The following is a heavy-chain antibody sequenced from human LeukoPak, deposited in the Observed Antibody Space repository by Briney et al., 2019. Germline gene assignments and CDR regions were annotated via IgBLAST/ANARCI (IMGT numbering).Heavy chain of an antibody. J-gene: IGHJ4*02. D-gene: IGHD3-10*01. CDR1: GGSISSYY. V-gene: IGHV4-59*01. Sequence: PSETLSLTCTVSGGSISSYYWSWIRQPPGKGLEWIGYIYYSGSTNYNPSLKSRVTISVDTSKNQFSLKLSSVTAADTAVYYCARDAGGPEDYWGQGTLVTVSS. CDR2: IYYSGST. CDR3: ARDAGGPEDY.